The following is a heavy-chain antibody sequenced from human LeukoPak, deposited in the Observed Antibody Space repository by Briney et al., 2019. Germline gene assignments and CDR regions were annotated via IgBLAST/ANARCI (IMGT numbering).Heavy chain of an antibody. V-gene: IGHV3-74*01. J-gene: IGHJ6*02. D-gene: IGHD3-16*01. CDR1: GFTFSSYW. Sequence: GGSLRLSCAASGFTFSSYWIHWVRQAPGKGLVWVSRINADGSSTNYADSVKGRFTISRDNAKNTLYLQMNSLRPEDTAVYYCARDVVLGGYYYYGMDVWGQGITVTVSS. CDR3: ARDVVLGGYYYYGMDV. CDR2: INADGSST.